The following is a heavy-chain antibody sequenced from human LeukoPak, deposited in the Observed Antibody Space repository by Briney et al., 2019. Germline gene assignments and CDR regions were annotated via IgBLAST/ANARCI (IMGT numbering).Heavy chain of an antibody. Sequence: PGGSLRLSCAASGFTFSSYAMSWVRQAPGRGLEWVSTISGSGGSTYYADSVKGRFTISRDNSKNTLYLLMNSLTAEDTFVYYCAKGGGSGYYNHFDYWGQGTLVTVSS. CDR1: GFTFSSYA. V-gene: IGHV3-23*01. D-gene: IGHD3-22*01. J-gene: IGHJ4*02. CDR2: ISGSGGST. CDR3: AKGGGSGYYNHFDY.